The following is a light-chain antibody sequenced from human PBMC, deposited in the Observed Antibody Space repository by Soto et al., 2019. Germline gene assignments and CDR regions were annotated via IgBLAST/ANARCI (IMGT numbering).Light chain of an antibody. CDR1: SSDVGGYNY. J-gene: IGLJ1*01. Sequence: QSALTQPPSAPGSPGQSVTISCAGTSSDVGGYNYVSWYQQRPGKVPKVIIYEVTKRPSGVPDRFSGSKSGNTASLTVSGLQAEDEADYFCSSYANNNNILVFGTGTKVTVL. CDR2: EVT. V-gene: IGLV2-8*01. CDR3: SSYANNNNILV.